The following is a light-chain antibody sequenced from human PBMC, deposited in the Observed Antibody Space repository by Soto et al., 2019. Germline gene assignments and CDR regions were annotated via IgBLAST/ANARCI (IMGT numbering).Light chain of an antibody. V-gene: IGLV2-14*01. CDR1: SSDVGGYNY. CDR3: SSYTTSGTHV. Sequence: QSALTQPASVSGSPGQSITVSCTGTSSDVGGYNYVSWYQQHPGKAPELMIYEVSNRPSGVSNRFSASKSGNTASLTISGLQAEDEADYYCSSYTTSGTHVFGTGTKVTVL. CDR2: EVS. J-gene: IGLJ1*01.